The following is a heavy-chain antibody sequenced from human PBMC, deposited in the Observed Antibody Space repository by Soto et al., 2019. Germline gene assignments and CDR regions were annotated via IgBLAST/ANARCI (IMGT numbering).Heavy chain of an antibody. Sequence: VQLVESGGGVVQPGRSLRLSCAASGFTFSDYDMHWVRQAPGKGLEWVAVVSHDGRNTHYADSVKGRFPISRDSSKNTVSLEMTSLRAEDTAVYYCAKGGRQWLVTSDFNYWGQGALVTVSS. V-gene: IGHV3-30*18. CDR1: GFTFSDYD. CDR2: VSHDGRNT. D-gene: IGHD6-19*01. CDR3: AKGGRQWLVTSDFNY. J-gene: IGHJ4*02.